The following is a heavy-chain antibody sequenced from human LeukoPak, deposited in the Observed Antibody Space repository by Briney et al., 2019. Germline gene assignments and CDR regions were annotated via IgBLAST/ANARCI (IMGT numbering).Heavy chain of an antibody. CDR1: GDSISSSRYY. CDR2: IYYSGST. V-gene: IGHV4-39*01. CDR3: ARHPRQGYVWGSYRYTNPHFDY. J-gene: IGHJ4*02. Sequence: SETLSLTCTVSGDSISSSRYYWGWIRQPPGKGLEWIGSIYYSGSTYYNPSLKSRVTISVDTSKNQFSLKLSSVTAADTAVYYCARHPRQGYVWGSYRYTNPHFDYWGQGTLVTVSS. D-gene: IGHD3-16*02.